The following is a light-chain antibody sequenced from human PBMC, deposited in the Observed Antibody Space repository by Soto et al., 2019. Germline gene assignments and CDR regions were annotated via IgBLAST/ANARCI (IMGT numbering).Light chain of an antibody. CDR1: SSDVGGYNY. CDR3: SSYTSTNTQV. V-gene: IGLV2-14*03. CDR2: DVS. J-gene: IGLJ2*01. Sequence: QSALTQPASVSGSPGQSITISCTGTSSDVGGYNYVSWYQQHPGEAPKLMIYDVSNRPSGVSNRFSGSKSGNTASLTISGLQAEDEADYYCSSYTSTNTQVFGGGTKLTVL.